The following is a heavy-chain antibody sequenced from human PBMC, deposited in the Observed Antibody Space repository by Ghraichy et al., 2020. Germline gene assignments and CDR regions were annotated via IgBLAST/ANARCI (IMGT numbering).Heavy chain of an antibody. CDR1: GFTFSSYA. V-gene: IGHV3-64*01. J-gene: IGHJ4*02. D-gene: IGHD6-19*01. Sequence: GGSLRLSCAASGFTFSSYAMHWVRQAPGKGLEYVSAISSNGGSTYYANSVKGRFTISRDNSKNTLYLQMGSLRAEDMAVYYCARGTPSSGWYWVGDYFDYWAREPWSPSPQ. CDR3: ARGTPSSGWYWVGDYFDY. CDR2: ISSNGGST.